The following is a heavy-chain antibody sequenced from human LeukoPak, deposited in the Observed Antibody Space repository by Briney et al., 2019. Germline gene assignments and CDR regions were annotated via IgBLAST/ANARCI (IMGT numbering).Heavy chain of an antibody. D-gene: IGHD2-2*01. J-gene: IGHJ4*02. Sequence: SETLSLTCTVSGGSISSYYWSWIRQPPGKGLEWIGYIYYSGSTNYNPSLKSRVTISIDTSKNQFSLKLSSVTAADTAVYYCARDRRRYCSSTSCYSGLDYWGQGTLVTVSS. CDR1: GGSISSYY. CDR2: IYYSGST. V-gene: IGHV4-59*01. CDR3: ARDRRRYCSSTSCYSGLDY.